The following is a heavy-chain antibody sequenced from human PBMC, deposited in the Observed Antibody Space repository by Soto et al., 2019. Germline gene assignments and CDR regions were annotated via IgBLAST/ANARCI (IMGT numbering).Heavy chain of an antibody. CDR1: GFTFSSYA. V-gene: IGHV3-23*01. CDR3: AKDVHYDIVTGIEYFDH. Sequence: EVQLLESGGGLVQPGESLKISCAVSGFTFSSYAMSWVRQAPGKGLEWVSGISGTGRVTNYADSVKGRITIARDNPKNTLALEMESLRAEDTAVYYCAKDVHYDIVTGIEYFDHWGQGTLVTVSS. J-gene: IGHJ1*01. CDR2: ISGTGRVT. D-gene: IGHD3-9*01.